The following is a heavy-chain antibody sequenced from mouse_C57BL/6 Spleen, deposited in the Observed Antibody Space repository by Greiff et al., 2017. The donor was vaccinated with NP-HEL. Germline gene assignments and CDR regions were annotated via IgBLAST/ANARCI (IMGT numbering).Heavy chain of an antibody. J-gene: IGHJ3*01. V-gene: IGHV1-20*01. CDR2: INPYNGDT. D-gene: IGHD2-3*01. Sequence: EVQLQQSGPELVKPGDSVKISCKASGYSFTGYFMNWVMQSHGKSLEWIGRINPYNGDTFYNQKFKGKATLTVDQSSSTAHMARRSLTSEDSAVYYCARDGYYDPWFAYWGQGTLVTVSA. CDR1: GYSFTGYF. CDR3: ARDGYYDPWFAY.